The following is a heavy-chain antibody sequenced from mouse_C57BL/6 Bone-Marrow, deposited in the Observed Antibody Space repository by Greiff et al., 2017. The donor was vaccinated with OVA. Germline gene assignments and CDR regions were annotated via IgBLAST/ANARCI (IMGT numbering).Heavy chain of an antibody. Sequence: EVQLQQSGAELVRPGASVKLSCTASGFNIKDDYMHWVKQRPEQGLEWIGWIDPENGDTEYASKFQGKAPITADTSSNTAYLQLSSLTSEDTAVYYCTTGDYHWYFDVWGTGTTVTVSS. V-gene: IGHV14-4*01. D-gene: IGHD2-4*01. CDR3: TTGDYHWYFDV. CDR2: IDPENGDT. J-gene: IGHJ1*03. CDR1: GFNIKDDY.